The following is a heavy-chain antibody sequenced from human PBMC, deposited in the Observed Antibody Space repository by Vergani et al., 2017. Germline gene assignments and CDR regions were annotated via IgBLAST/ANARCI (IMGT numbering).Heavy chain of an antibody. CDR2: IWYDGSNK. J-gene: IGHJ4*02. Sequence: QVQLVESGGGVVQPGRSLRLSCAASGFTFSSYGMHWVRQAPGKGLEWVAVIWYDGSNKYYADSVKGRFTISRDNSKNTLYLQMNSLRAEDTALYYCAKDRWGSGRADFDYWGQGTLVTGSS. CDR1: GFTFSSYG. D-gene: IGHD2-21*01. CDR3: AKDRWGSGRADFDY. V-gene: IGHV3-33*06.